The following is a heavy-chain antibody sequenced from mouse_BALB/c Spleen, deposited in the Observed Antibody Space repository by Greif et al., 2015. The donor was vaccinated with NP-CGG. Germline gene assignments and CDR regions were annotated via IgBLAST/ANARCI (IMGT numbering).Heavy chain of an antibody. CDR3: ARREDDYDYDGGYFDY. CDR2: INPSNGRT. CDR1: GYTFTSYW. V-gene: IGHV1S81*02. J-gene: IGHJ2*01. Sequence: QVQLQQSGAELVKPGASVKLSCKASGYTFTSYWMHWVKQRPGQGLEWIGEINPSNGRTNYNEKFKSKATLTVDKSSSTAYRQLSSLTSEDSAVYYCARREDDYDYDGGYFDYWGQGTTLTVVS. D-gene: IGHD2-4*01.